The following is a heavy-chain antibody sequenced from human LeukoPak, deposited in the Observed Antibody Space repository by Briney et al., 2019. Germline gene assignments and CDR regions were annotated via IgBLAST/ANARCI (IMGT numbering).Heavy chain of an antibody. J-gene: IGHJ2*01. CDR3: ARVNLGQLLYWYFDL. V-gene: IGHV4-59*01. Sequence: PSETLSLTCAVSDGSISTFYWSWIRQPPGKGLEWIGYTHYSGTTYYNPSLKSRVTMSVNTSKHQFSLEMTSVTAADTAVYYCARVNLGQLLYWYFDLWGRGTLVTVSS. CDR1: DGSISTFY. D-gene: IGHD4-23*01. CDR2: THYSGTT.